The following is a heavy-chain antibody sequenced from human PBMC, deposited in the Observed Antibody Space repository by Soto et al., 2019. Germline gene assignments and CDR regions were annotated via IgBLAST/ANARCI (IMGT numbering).Heavy chain of an antibody. J-gene: IGHJ4*02. CDR2: MWSGGGDT. CDR3: ATDGRNNYGIYYYFDH. D-gene: IGHD4-17*01. V-gene: IGHV3-33*01. CDR1: GFTFSTYG. Sequence: GGSLRLSCATSGFTFSTYGVHWVRQAPGKGLEWVALMWSGGGDTYYADSVKGRFTISRDSSKNTVHLQMNSLRAEDTAVYYCATDGRNNYGIYYYFDHWGQGTLVTVSS.